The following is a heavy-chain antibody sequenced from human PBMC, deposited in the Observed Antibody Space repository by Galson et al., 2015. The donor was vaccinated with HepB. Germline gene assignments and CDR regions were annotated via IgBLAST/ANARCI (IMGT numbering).Heavy chain of an antibody. CDR2: ISSSGSTI. CDR3: AKRGGHCSNGVCPFYFDY. D-gene: IGHD2-8*01. V-gene: IGHV3-11*04. J-gene: IGHJ4*02. CDR1: GFTFSDYY. Sequence: SLRLSCAASGFTFSDYYMSWIRQAPGQGLEWVSYISSSGSTIYYADSVKGRFTISRDNAKNSLHLQMNSLRAEDTAVYYCAKRGGHCSNGVCPFYFDYWGQGSLVTVSS.